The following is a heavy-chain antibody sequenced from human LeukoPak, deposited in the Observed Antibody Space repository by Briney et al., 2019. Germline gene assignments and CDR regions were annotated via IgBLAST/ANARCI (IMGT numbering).Heavy chain of an antibody. CDR1: GYTLTDYY. J-gene: IGHJ4*02. Sequence: ASAKISCKVSGYTLTDYYIHWVQQAPGKGLEWMGLVDPEVGETIYAEKFQGRVTITADTSTDTAYMELSSLRSEDTAMYYCATGHGVVVIAAARTEVDYSGQGTLVTVSP. D-gene: IGHD6-13*01. CDR2: VDPEVGET. CDR3: ATGHGVVVIAAARTEVDY. V-gene: IGHV1-69-2*01.